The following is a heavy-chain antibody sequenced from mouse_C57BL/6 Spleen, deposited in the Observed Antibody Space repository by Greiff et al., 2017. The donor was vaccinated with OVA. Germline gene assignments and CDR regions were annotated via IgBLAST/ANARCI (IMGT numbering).Heavy chain of an antibody. D-gene: IGHD2-5*01. CDR3: ASYSNYLFDY. J-gene: IGHJ2*01. CDR2: IYPGDGDT. V-gene: IGHV1-82*01. CDR1: GYAFSSSW. Sequence: VQLVESGPELVKPGASVKISCKASGYAFSSSWLNWVKQRPGKGLEWIGRIYPGDGDTNYNGKFKGKATLTADKSSSTAYMQLSSLTSEDSAVYFCASYSNYLFDYWGQGTTLTVSS.